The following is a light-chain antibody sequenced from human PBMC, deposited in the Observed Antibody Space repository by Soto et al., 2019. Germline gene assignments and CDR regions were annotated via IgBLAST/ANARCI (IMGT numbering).Light chain of an antibody. Sequence: DIVMTQSPLSLPVTPGEPAAISCRSIQSLLHSNGYNYLDWYLQKPGQSPQLLIYLGSNRASGVPDRFSGSGSGTDFTLKISRVEAEDVGLYYCIQALQTPFTFAPGTKVDIK. CDR1: QSLLHSNGYNY. CDR2: LGS. J-gene: IGKJ3*01. V-gene: IGKV2-28*01. CDR3: IQALQTPFT.